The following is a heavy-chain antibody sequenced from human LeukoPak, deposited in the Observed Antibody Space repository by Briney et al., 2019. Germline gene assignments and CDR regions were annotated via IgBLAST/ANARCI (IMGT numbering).Heavy chain of an antibody. Sequence: ASVKVSRKPSGYTFTDYYIHWVRQAPGQGLEWMGWINPNSGDTNYAQKFQGRVTMTRDTSISTAYMELSSLRSDDTAVYYCARDVARITLFGVISPFYFDYGGQGTLVTVSS. J-gene: IGHJ4*02. CDR2: INPNSGDT. CDR1: GYTFTDYY. V-gene: IGHV1-2*02. CDR3: ARDVARITLFGVISPFYFDY. D-gene: IGHD3-3*01.